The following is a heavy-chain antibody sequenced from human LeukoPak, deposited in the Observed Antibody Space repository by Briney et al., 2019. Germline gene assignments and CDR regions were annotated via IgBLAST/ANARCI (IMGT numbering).Heavy chain of an antibody. D-gene: IGHD1-14*01. Sequence: GGSLRLSCAASGFTVITNDMTWVRQAPGKGLEWVSVLYSDGNTKYADSVQGRFTISRDNSKNTLYLEMNSLSPDDTAVYYCARGVEPLAANTLAYSGQGTLVTVSS. CDR3: ARGVEPLAANTLAY. CDR2: LYSDGNT. V-gene: IGHV3-53*01. J-gene: IGHJ4*02. CDR1: GFTVITND.